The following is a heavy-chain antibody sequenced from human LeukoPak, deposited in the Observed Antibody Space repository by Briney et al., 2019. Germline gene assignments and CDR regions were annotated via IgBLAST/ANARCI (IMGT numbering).Heavy chain of an antibody. J-gene: IGHJ4*02. CDR3: AKDLGGGSYRFDY. V-gene: IGHV3-7*01. Sequence: GGSLRLSCAASGFIFSTYWMSWVRQAPGKGLEWVANIRQDGNKIYYVDSVKGRFTISRDNSKNTLYLQMNSLRAEDTAVYYCAKDLGGGSYRFDYWGQGTLVTVSS. D-gene: IGHD1-26*01. CDR1: GFIFSTYW. CDR2: IRQDGNKI.